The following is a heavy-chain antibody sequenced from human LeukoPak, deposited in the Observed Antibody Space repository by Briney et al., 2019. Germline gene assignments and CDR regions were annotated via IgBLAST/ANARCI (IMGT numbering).Heavy chain of an antibody. V-gene: IGHV1-18*01. CDR2: ISAYNGDT. Sequence: ASVKVSCKASGYTFTDYGFSWVRQAPGQGLEWMGWISAYNGDTNFAQTFQGRVAMTTDTSTSTAYMELRSLRFDDTAVYYCARTRWRGYDWRGWFDPWGQGSLVTVS. CDR3: ARTRWRGYDWRGWFDP. CDR1: GYTFTDYG. D-gene: IGHD3-3*01. J-gene: IGHJ5*02.